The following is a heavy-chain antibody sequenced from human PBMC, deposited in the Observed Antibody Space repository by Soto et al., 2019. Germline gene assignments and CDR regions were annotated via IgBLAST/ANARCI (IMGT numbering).Heavy chain of an antibody. V-gene: IGHV4-39*01. CDR1: GGSVSSSSYY. D-gene: IGHD3-22*01. J-gene: IGHJ2*01. CDR3: ARHLYYYDSSGSDWYFDL. CDR2: LYYSGST. Sequence: QVQLQESGPGLVKPSETLSLTCTVSGGSVSSSSYYWGWIRQPPGKGLEWIGTLYYSGSTYYNPSLKSRVTISVDTSKNQFSLKLRSVTAADTAVYYCARHLYYYDSSGSDWYFDLWGRGTLVTVSS.